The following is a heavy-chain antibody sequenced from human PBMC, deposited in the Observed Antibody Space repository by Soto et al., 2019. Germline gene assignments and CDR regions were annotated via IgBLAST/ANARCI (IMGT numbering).Heavy chain of an antibody. CDR3: ARDRVDVIHDYSNYEPYYYYYGMDV. Sequence: GGSLRLSCAASGFTFSSYRMNWVRQAPGKGLEWVSSISSSSSYIYYADSVKGRFTISRDNAKNSLYLQMNSLRAEDTAVYYCARDRVDVIHDYSNYEPYYYYYGMDVWGQGTTVTVSS. V-gene: IGHV3-21*01. J-gene: IGHJ6*02. CDR1: GFTFSSYR. D-gene: IGHD4-4*01. CDR2: ISSSSSYI.